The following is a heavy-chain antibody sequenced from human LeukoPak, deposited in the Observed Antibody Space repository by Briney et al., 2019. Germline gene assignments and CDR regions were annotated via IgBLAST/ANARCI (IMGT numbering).Heavy chain of an antibody. D-gene: IGHD6-19*01. CDR3: ARGRQWLAIDY. CDR1: GLTFSSYA. J-gene: IGHJ4*02. V-gene: IGHV3-23*01. CDR2: ISGSGGST. Sequence: GGSLRLSCAASGLTFSSYAMSWVRQAPGKGLEWVSAISGSGGSTYYADSVKGRFTISRDNSKNTLYLQMNSLRAKDTAVYYCARGRQWLAIDYWGQGTLVTVSS.